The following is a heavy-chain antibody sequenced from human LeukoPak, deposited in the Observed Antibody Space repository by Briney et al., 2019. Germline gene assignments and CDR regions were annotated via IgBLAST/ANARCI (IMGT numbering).Heavy chain of an antibody. CDR3: AKDIDTYLVFDP. J-gene: IGHJ5*02. CDR1: GFTFDDYA. Sequence: GRSLRLSCAASGFTFDDYAMHWVRQAPGKGLECVSGISWNSGSIGYADSVKGRFTISRDNAKNSLYLQMNSLRAEDTALYYCAKDIDTYLVFDPWGQGTLVTVSS. CDR2: ISWNSGSI. V-gene: IGHV3-9*01. D-gene: IGHD3-10*01.